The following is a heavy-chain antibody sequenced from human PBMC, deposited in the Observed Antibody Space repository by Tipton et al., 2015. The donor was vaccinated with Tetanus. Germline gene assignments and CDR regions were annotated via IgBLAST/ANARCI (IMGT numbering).Heavy chain of an antibody. D-gene: IGHD6-6*01. J-gene: IGHJ5*02. CDR2: IIPIFGTA. Sequence: AEVKKPGSSVKVSCKASGGTFSSYAISWVRQAPGQGLEWMGGIIPIFGTANYAQKFQGRVTITADESTSPAYMELSSLRSEDTAVYYCARDRFVSSSSYNWFDPWGQGTLVTVSS. CDR1: GGTFSSYA. CDR3: ARDRFVSSSSYNWFDP. V-gene: IGHV1-69*01.